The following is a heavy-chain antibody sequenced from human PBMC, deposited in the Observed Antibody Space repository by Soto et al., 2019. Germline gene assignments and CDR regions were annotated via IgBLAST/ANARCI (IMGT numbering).Heavy chain of an antibody. D-gene: IGHD2-15*01. Sequence: EVQLMESGGGLVQPGGSLRLSCAASGFTFTNYWTHWVRQAPGKGLVWVSCIGGDGSTTYADSVKGRFTLSIDNAKNTVYLQINSLRAEDTSMYYCARDGGSADIDFDYWGQGTLVTVSS. V-gene: IGHV3-74*01. CDR3: ARDGGSADIDFDY. CDR2: IGGDGST. J-gene: IGHJ4*02. CDR1: GFTFTNYW.